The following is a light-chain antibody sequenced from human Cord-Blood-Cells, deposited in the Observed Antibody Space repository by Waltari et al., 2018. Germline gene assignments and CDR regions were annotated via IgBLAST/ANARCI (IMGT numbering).Light chain of an antibody. J-gene: IGKJ1*01. CDR3: QQYYSTPWT. CDR1: QSVLYSSNNKNY. V-gene: IGKV4-1*01. Sequence: DIVMTQSPDSLAVSLGERATINCKSSQSVLYSSNNKNYLAWYQQKPGQPPKLLIYWASNRGSGVPCRFSGSGSGTDFTLTISSLQAEDVAVYYCQQYYSTPWTFGQGTKVEIK. CDR2: WAS.